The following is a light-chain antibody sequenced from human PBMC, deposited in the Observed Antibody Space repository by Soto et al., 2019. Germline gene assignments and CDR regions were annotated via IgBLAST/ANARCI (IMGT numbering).Light chain of an antibody. V-gene: IGKV3-15*01. Sequence: EIVMTQSPATLSVSPGERATLSCRASQSISTNLAWYQQKPGQAPRLLIYGASTRATGIPARFSGSGSGPEFTLTISSLQSEDFAVYYCQQYHNWPLTFGGGTKVEF. CDR3: QQYHNWPLT. CDR2: GAS. J-gene: IGKJ4*01. CDR1: QSISTN.